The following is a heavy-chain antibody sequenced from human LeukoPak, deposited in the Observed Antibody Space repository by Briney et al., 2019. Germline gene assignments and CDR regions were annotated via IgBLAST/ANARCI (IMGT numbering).Heavy chain of an antibody. V-gene: IGHV3-11*04. D-gene: IGHD3-10*01. CDR2: ISSSGSTI. CDR3: ARERTPKYYYGSGSFDRYYDH. J-gene: IGHJ4*02. Sequence: GGSLRLSCAASGFTVSSNYMSWVRQAPGKGLEWISFISSSGSTIYYADSVKGRFTISRDITKNSLYVQMNSLRAEDTAVYYCARERTPKYYYGSGSFDRYYDHWGQGTLVTVSS. CDR1: GFTVSSNY.